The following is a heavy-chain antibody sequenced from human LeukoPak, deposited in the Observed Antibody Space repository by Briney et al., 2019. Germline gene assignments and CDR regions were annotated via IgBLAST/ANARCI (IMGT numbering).Heavy chain of an antibody. V-gene: IGHV3-9*01. J-gene: IGHJ3*02. CDR1: GFTFDGYA. CDR3: AKESVYVSAFDI. Sequence: GRSLRLSCAASGFTFDGYAMHWVRQAPGKGLEWVSGISWNSGSIGYADSVKGRFTISRDNAKNSLYLQVNSLRAEDTALYYCAKESVYVSAFDIWGQGTMVTVSS. D-gene: IGHD5/OR15-5a*01. CDR2: ISWNSGSI.